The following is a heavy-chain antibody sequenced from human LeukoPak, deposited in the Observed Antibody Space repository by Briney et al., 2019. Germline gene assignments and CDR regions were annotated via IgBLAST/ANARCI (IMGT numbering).Heavy chain of an antibody. Sequence: GGSLRLSCSASGFTFSSYAMSWVRQAPGKGLEWVSAISGSGGSTYYADSVKGRFTISRDNSKTTLYLQMNSLRAEDTAVYYCAKDPSGSYFGSPYYFDYWGQGTLVTVSS. CDR2: ISGSGGST. CDR3: AKDPSGSYFGSPYYFDY. J-gene: IGHJ4*02. CDR1: GFTFSSYA. D-gene: IGHD1-26*01. V-gene: IGHV3-23*01.